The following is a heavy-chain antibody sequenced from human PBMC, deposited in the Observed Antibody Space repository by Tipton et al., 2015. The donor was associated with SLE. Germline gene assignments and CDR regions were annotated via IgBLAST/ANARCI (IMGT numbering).Heavy chain of an antibody. J-gene: IGHJ3*02. CDR2: ISGSGGST. CDR3: AKDQSIAAHAFDI. V-gene: IGHV3-23*01. Sequence: SLRLSCTASGFTFSSYAMSWARQAPGKGLEWVSAISGSGGSTYYADSVKGRFTISRDNSKNTLYLQMNSLRAEDTAVYYCAKDQSIAAHAFDIWGQGSMVTVSS. CDR1: GFTFSSYA. D-gene: IGHD6-6*01.